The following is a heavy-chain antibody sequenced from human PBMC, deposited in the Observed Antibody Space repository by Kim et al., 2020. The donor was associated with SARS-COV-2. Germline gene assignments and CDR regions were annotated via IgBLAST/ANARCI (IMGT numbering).Heavy chain of an antibody. J-gene: IGHJ4*02. Sequence: GGSLRLSCAASGLNLTNNAMSWVRQAPGRGLEWVSTIRARAETTYYADSVNGRFTTSRDSSKHTLYPQLNSLRADDTAVYYCAKDRGGSGWPVFDSWVQG. V-gene: IGHV3-23*01. CDR3: AKDRGGSGWPVFDS. CDR2: IRARAETT. D-gene: IGHD6-19*01. CDR1: GLNLTNNA.